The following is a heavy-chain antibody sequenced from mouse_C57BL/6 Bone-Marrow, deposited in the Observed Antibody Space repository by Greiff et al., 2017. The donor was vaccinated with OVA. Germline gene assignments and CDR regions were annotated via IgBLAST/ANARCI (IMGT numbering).Heavy chain of an antibody. J-gene: IGHJ4*01. CDR3: ASSTHYYAMDY. CDR1: GYTFTSYW. CDR2: INPSSGYT. Sequence: QVHVKQSGAELAKPGASVKLSCKASGYTFTSYWMHWVKQRPGQGLEWIGYINPSSGYTKYNQKFKDKATLTADKSSSTAYMQLSSLTYEDSAVYYCASSTHYYAMDYWGQGTSVTVSS. V-gene: IGHV1-7*01. D-gene: IGHD2-1*01.